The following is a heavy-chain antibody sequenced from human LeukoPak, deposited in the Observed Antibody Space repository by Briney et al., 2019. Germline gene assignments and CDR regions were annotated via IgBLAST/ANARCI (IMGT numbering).Heavy chain of an antibody. J-gene: IGHJ4*02. D-gene: IGHD6-13*01. V-gene: IGHV4-61*01. CDR1: GVSVSSGSYY. CDR3: AREVHSSYYFDY. Sequence: SETLSLTCTVSGVSVSSGSYYWSWIRQPPGKGLEWIGYIYYSGSTNYNPSLKSRVTISVDTSKNQFYLKLSSVTAADTAVYYCAREVHSSYYFDYWGQGTLVTVSS. CDR2: IYYSGST.